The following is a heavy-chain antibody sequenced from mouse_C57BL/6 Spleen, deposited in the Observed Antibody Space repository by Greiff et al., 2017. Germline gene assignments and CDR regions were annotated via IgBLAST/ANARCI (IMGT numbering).Heavy chain of an antibody. D-gene: IGHD1-1*01. CDR3: ARDEDYGSSYVGYFDV. CDR2: ISYSGST. V-gene: IGHV3-1*01. J-gene: IGHJ1*03. Sequence: EVKLQESGPGMVKPSQSLSLTCTVTGYSITSGYDWHWIRHFPGNKLEWMGYISYSGSTNYKPTLKSRISITHDTSKNHFFLKLNSVTTEDTATYYCARDEDYGSSYVGYFDVWGTGTTVTVSS. CDR1: GYSITSGYD.